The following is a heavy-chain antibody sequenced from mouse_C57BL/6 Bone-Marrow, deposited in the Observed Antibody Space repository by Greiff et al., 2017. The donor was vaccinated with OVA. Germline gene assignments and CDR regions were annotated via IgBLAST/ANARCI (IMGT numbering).Heavy chain of an antibody. Sequence: VLLQQSGAELARPGASVKLSCKASGYTFTSYGISWVKQRTGQGLEWIGEIYPRSGNTYYNEKFKGKATLTADKSSSTAYMELRSLTSEDSAVYFCAMYYYGSSPFAYWGQGTLVTVSA. J-gene: IGHJ3*01. D-gene: IGHD1-1*01. CDR2: IYPRSGNT. CDR1: GYTFTSYG. V-gene: IGHV1-81*01. CDR3: AMYYYGSSPFAY.